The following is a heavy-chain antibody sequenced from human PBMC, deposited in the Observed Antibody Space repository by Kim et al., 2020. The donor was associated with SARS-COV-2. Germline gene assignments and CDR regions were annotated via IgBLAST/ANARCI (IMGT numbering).Heavy chain of an antibody. CDR2: ISWNSGSI. J-gene: IGHJ4*02. Sequence: GGSLRLSCAASGFTFDDYAMHWVRQAPGKGLEWVSGISWNSGSIGYADSVKGRFTISRDNAKNSLYLQMNSLRAEDTALYYCAKDRKSDYDILTGYYLFDYWGQGTLVTVSS. V-gene: IGHV3-9*01. D-gene: IGHD3-9*01. CDR3: AKDRKSDYDILTGYYLFDY. CDR1: GFTFDDYA.